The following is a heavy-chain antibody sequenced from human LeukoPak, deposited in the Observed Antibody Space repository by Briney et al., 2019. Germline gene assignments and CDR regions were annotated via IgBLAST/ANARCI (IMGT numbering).Heavy chain of an antibody. CDR2: IIPILGIA. Sequence: SVKVSCKASGGTFSSYAISWVRQAPGQGLEWMGRIIPILGIANYAQKFQGRVTITADKSTSTAYMELSSLRSEDTAVYYCARDNEHVDTGHDFWSGYLVYWGQGTLVTVSS. CDR1: GGTFSSYA. J-gene: IGHJ4*02. D-gene: IGHD3-3*01. CDR3: ARDNEHVDTGHDFWSGYLVY. V-gene: IGHV1-69*04.